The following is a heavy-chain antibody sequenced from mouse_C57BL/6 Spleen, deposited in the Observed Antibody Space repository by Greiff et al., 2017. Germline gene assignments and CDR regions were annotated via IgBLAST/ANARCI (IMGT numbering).Heavy chain of an antibody. CDR1: GYTFTDYN. J-gene: IGHJ2*01. Sequence: EVQGVESGPELVKPGASVKIPCKASGYTFTDYNMDWVKQSHGKSLEWIGDINPNNGGTIYNQKFKGKATLTVDKSSSTAYMELRSLTSEDTAVYYCARGRIKGGVYFDYWGQGTTLTVSS. V-gene: IGHV1-18*01. D-gene: IGHD1-3*01. CDR3: ARGRIKGGVYFDY. CDR2: INPNNGGT.